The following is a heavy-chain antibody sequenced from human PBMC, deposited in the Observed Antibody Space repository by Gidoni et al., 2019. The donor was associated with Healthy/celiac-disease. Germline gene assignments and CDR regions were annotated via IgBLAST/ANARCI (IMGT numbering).Heavy chain of an antibody. J-gene: IGHJ4*02. Sequence: QVQLQESGPGLVKPSETLSLTCTVSGGSISSYYWSWIRPPPGKGLEWIGYIYYSGSTNYNPSLKSRVTISVDTSKNQFSLKLSSVTAADTAVYYCARENSMIVFPGMVLGGKLPSGYFDYWGQGTLVTVSS. CDR2: IYYSGST. V-gene: IGHV4-59*01. CDR3: ARENSMIVFPGMVLGGKLPSGYFDY. CDR1: GGSISSYY. D-gene: IGHD3-22*01.